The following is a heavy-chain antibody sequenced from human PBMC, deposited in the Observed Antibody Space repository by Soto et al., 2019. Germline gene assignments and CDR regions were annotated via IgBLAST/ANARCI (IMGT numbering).Heavy chain of an antibody. Sequence: GGSLRLSCAASGFTFSHFNMHWVRQAPGKGPEWVTVISHDGTVKYYADSVKGRLTISRDNSNNTLWLQMNSLRAEDTAVYYCARGYKNGYKYFDYWGQGTLVTVSS. CDR3: ARGYKNGYKYFDY. J-gene: IGHJ4*02. CDR2: ISHDGTVK. D-gene: IGHD5-18*01. V-gene: IGHV3-30-3*01. CDR1: GFTFSHFN.